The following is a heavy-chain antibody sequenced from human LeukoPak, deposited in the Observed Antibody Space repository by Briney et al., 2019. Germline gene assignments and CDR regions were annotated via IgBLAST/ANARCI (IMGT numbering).Heavy chain of an antibody. J-gene: IGHJ4*02. D-gene: IGHD3-3*01. CDR2: ISSSSSYI. V-gene: IGHV3-21*01. CDR1: GFTFSSYS. CDR3: ARDLFSLGTDYDFWSGYYTSDY. Sequence: GGSLRLSCAASGFTFSSYSMNWVRQAPGKGLEWVSSISSSSSYIYYADSVKGRFTISRDNAKNTLYLQMNSLRAEDTAVYCCARDLFSLGTDYDFWSGYYTSDYWGQGTLVTVSS.